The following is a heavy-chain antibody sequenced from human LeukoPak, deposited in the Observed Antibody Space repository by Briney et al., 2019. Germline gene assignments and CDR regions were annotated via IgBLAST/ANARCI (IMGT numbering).Heavy chain of an antibody. J-gene: IGHJ3*02. D-gene: IGHD6-13*01. CDR1: GGSISSSSYY. Sequence: SETLSLTCTVSGGSISSSSYYWGWVRQPPGKGLEWIGSIYYSGSTYYNPSLKSRVTISVDTSKNQFSLKLSSVTAADTAVYYCARHAGYSSSWYILAFDIWGQGTMVTVSS. CDR3: ARHAGYSSSWYILAFDI. V-gene: IGHV4-39*01. CDR2: IYYSGST.